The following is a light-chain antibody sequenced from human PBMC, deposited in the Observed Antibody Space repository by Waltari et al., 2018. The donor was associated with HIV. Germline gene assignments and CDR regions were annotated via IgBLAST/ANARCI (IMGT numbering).Light chain of an antibody. CDR1: TSNIGYNY. Sequence: QYVLTQPPSASGTPGQRVTISCSGSTSNIGYNYVYWYQQFPGTAPKLLIYRNDQRPSGVPDRFSGSKSGTSASLAFTGLRSEDEADYYCATWDDGLSGRRVFGGGTKLTVL. CDR3: ATWDDGLSGRRV. CDR2: RND. V-gene: IGLV1-47*01. J-gene: IGLJ3*02.